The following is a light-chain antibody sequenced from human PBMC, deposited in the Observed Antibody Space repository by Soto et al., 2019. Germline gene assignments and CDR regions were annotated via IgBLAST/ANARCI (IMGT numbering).Light chain of an antibody. CDR2: AVS. CDR3: TSYSRYSVLV. J-gene: IGLJ3*02. CDR1: SSDIGGYKY. Sequence: SALTQPASVSGSPGQSVTISCTGTSSDIGGYKYVSWYQQHPGKAPKLIIFAVSNRPSGVSDRFSGSNSGNTASLTISGLQAEDEADYYCTSYSRYSVLVFGGGTKVTLL. V-gene: IGLV2-14*01.